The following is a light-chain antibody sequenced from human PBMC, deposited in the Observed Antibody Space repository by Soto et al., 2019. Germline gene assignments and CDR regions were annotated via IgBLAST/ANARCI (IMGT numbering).Light chain of an antibody. CDR3: QSYDSSLSAVI. CDR2: GDS. V-gene: IGLV1-40*01. J-gene: IGLJ2*01. CDR1: SSNIGARYG. Sequence: QSVLTQPPSVSGAPGQTVTISCTGSSSNIGARYGVHWYQQLPGTAPKLLIFGDSNRPSGVPDRFSGSKSGTSASLAITGLQAEDEADYYCQSYDSSLSAVIFGGGTKVTVL.